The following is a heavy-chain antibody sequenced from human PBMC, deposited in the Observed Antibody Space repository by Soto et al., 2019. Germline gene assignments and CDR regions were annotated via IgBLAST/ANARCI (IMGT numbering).Heavy chain of an antibody. CDR2: IIPILGIA. V-gene: IGHV1-69*02. D-gene: IGHD4-17*01. J-gene: IGHJ4*02. CDR3: ATDPSHGDYPYYFDY. Sequence: PVKVSCQASGGAYSIYTISWVRQAPGQGLEWMGRIIPILGIANYAQKFQGRVTITADKSTSTAYMELSSLRSEDTAVYYCATDPSHGDYPYYFDYWGQGTLVTVSS. CDR1: GGAYSIYT.